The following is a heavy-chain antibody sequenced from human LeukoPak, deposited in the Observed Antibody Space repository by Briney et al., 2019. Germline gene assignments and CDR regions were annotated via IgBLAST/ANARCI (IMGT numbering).Heavy chain of an antibody. Sequence: PGGSLRLSCAASGFTFSTYWMNWVRQAPGKGLEWVANINQYGNEKYYVDSVKGRFTISRDNDKNSLYLEMNSLRAEDTAVYYCATGAEMDRGVIINGHLDYWAREPWTPPPQ. V-gene: IGHV3-7*01. D-gene: IGHD3-10*01. CDR3: ATGAEMDRGVIINGHLDY. CDR2: INQYGNEK. CDR1: GFTFSTYW. J-gene: IGHJ4*02.